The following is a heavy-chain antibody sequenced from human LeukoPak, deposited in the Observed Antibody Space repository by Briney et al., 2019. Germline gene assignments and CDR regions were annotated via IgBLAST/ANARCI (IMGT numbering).Heavy chain of an antibody. CDR1: GGTFSSYT. CDR3: ARKADSSGFTP. D-gene: IGHD3-22*01. V-gene: IGHV1-69*02. CDR2: IIPILGIA. Sequence: ASVKVSCKASGGTFSSYTISWVRQTPRQGLEWMGRIIPILGIANYAQKFQGRVTITADKSTSTAYMELSSLRSEDTAVYYCARKADSSGFTPWGQGTLVTVSS. J-gene: IGHJ5*02.